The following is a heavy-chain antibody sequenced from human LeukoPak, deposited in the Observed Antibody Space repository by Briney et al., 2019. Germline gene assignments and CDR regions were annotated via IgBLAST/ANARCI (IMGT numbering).Heavy chain of an antibody. Sequence: GGSLRLSCAASGFTFSSYEMNWVRQAPGKGLEWVSYISSSGSTIYYADSVKGRFTISRDNAKNSLYLQMNSLRADDTAVYYCARDYRSSTFDYWGQGTLVTVSS. D-gene: IGHD6-6*01. J-gene: IGHJ4*02. V-gene: IGHV3-48*03. CDR1: GFTFSSYE. CDR3: ARDYRSSTFDY. CDR2: ISSSGSTI.